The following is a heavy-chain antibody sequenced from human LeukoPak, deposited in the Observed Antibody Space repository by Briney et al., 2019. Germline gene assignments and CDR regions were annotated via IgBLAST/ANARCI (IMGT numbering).Heavy chain of an antibody. CDR3: AKVGPSTVTRDY. CDR1: GFTFSSYA. V-gene: IGHV3-23*01. J-gene: IGHJ4*02. CDR2: ISGSGGST. Sequence: GGSLRLSCAASGFTFSSYAMTWVRQAPGEGLEWVSGISGSGGSTYYADSVKGRFTISRDNSKNTLYLQMNSLRAEDTATYYCAKVGPSTVTRDYWGQGTLVTVSS. D-gene: IGHD4-17*01.